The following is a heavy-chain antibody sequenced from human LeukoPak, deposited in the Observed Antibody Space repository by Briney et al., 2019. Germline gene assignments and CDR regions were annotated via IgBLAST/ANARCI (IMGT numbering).Heavy chain of an antibody. CDR1: GFTFSSFT. CDR2: VTIGGSSM. D-gene: IGHD1-7*01. V-gene: IGHV3-48*02. CDR3: ARDQNYAFDY. Sequence: GGSLRLPCAASGFTFSSFTMNWVRQAPGKGLEWLSYVTIGGSSMYYADSVKGRFTISRDNAKNSLFLQMNSLRDEDTAVYYCARDQNYAFDYWGQGTLVTVSS. J-gene: IGHJ4*02.